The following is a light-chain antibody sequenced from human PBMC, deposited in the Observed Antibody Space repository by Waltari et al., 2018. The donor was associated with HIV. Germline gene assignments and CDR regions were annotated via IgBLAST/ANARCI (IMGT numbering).Light chain of an antibody. CDR1: SSNIGNDY. J-gene: IGLJ3*02. CDR2: DNS. V-gene: IGLV1-51*01. Sequence: QSVLTQPPSVSAAPGQKVTISCSGSSSNIGNDYVTWYQHVPGAAPKLVIYDNSRRPSGIPDRCSGFKSGTSATLGIAGLQIGDEADYYCGTWDRSLGGGVFGGGTKLTVL. CDR3: GTWDRSLGGGV.